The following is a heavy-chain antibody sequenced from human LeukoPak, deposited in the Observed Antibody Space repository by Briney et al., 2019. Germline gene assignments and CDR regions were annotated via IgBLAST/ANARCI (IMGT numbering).Heavy chain of an antibody. V-gene: IGHV5-51*03. CDR3: ARLRDNWEDY. CDR2: IYPGDSDT. D-gene: IGHD1-20*01. J-gene: IGHJ4*02. CDR1: GYSFSSYW. Sequence: GESLKISCKGSGYSFSSYWIGWVRQMPGKGLEWMGMIYPGDSDTRCNPSFQGQVTISADKSISSAYLQWNSLKASDTAMYYCARLRDNWEDYWGQGTLVTVSS.